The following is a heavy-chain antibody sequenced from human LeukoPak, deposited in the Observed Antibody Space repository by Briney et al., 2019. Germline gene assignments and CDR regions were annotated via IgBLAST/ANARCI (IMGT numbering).Heavy chain of an antibody. CDR3: ARGLGTMARDY. Sequence: PGGTLRLSCAASGFTFSSYSMNWVRQAPGKGLEWVSSISSSSSYIYYADSVKGRFTISRDNAKNSLYLQMNSLRAEDTAVYYCARGLGTMARDYWGQGTLVTVSS. CDR1: GFTFSSYS. J-gene: IGHJ4*02. D-gene: IGHD4/OR15-4a*01. V-gene: IGHV3-21*01. CDR2: ISSSSSYI.